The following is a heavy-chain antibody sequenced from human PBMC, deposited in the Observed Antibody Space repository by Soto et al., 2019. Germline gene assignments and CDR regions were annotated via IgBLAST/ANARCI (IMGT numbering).Heavy chain of an antibody. J-gene: IGHJ6*02. CDR2: IIPIFGTA. V-gene: IGHV1-69*01. Sequence: QVQLVQSGAEVKKPGSSVKVSCKASGGTFSSYAISWVRQAPGQGLEWMGGIIPIFGTANYAQKFQGRVTITADESTSTAYMELSSLRSEDTAVYYCARDLSSRGPGYGDSDYYHYGMDVWGQGTTVTVSS. CDR3: ARDLSSRGPGYGDSDYYHYGMDV. D-gene: IGHD4-17*01. CDR1: GGTFSSYA.